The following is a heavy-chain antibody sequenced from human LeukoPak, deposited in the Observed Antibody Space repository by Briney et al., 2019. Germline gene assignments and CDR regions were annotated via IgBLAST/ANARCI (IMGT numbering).Heavy chain of an antibody. CDR2: IYYSGST. CDR3: ASRYYGLHPLDAFDI. CDR1: GGSISSSSYY. Sequence: SETLSLTCTVSGGSISSSSYYWGWIRQPPGKGLEWIGSIYYSGSTYYNPSLKSRVTISVDTSKNQFSLKLSSVTAADTAVYYCASRYYGLHPLDAFDIWGQGTMVTVSS. V-gene: IGHV4-39*07. J-gene: IGHJ3*02. D-gene: IGHD3-10*01.